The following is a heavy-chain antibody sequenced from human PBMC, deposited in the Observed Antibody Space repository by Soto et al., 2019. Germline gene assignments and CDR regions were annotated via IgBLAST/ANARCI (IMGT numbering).Heavy chain of an antibody. V-gene: IGHV3-7*03. Sequence: QLVESGGGLVQPGGSLRLSCEASGFTFSGYWMCWVRQAPGKGLEWVADIKHDGSVQYYVDSVKGRLTISRDNAKKQLYLQMNGLRAEDTALYYCARAPYSNAWYRFDLWGQGTLVTVSS. CDR3: ARAPYSNAWYRFDL. CDR2: IKHDGSVQ. D-gene: IGHD4-4*01. CDR1: GFTFSGYW. J-gene: IGHJ4*02.